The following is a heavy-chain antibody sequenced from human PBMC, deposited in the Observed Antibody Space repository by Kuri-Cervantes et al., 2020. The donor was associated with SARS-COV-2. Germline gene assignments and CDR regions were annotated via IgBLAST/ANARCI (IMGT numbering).Heavy chain of an antibody. J-gene: IGHJ4*02. Sequence: GSLRLSCAVYGGSFSGHYWSWIRQPPGKGLEWIGEINHSGSTNYNPSLKSRVTISVDTSKNQFSLKLSSVTAADTAVYYCARGRSFVGNWGQGTLVTVSS. CDR1: GGSFSGHY. V-gene: IGHV4-34*01. CDR2: INHSGST. CDR3: ARGRSFVGN. D-gene: IGHD3-16*01.